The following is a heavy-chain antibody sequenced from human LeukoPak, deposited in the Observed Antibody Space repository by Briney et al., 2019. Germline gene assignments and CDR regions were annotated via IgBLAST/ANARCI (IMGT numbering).Heavy chain of an antibody. CDR3: ARGDGYSSSWYRPGAYYFDY. CDR2: IIPIFGTA. Sequence: SVKVSCKASGYTFTSYDINWVRQATGQGLEWMGGIIPIFGTANYAQKFQGRVTITADESTSTAYMELSSLRSEDTAVYYCARGDGYSSSWYRPGAYYFDYWGQGTLVTVSS. CDR1: GYTFTSYD. V-gene: IGHV1-69*13. D-gene: IGHD6-13*01. J-gene: IGHJ4*02.